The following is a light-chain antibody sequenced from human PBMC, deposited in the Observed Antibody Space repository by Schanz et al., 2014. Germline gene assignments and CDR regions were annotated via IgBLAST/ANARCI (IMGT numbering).Light chain of an antibody. CDR3: GSYSTTNSLGV. CDR1: SSDLGSYNL. V-gene: IGLV2-14*02. J-gene: IGLJ3*02. Sequence: QSALTQPASVSGSPGQSITISCTGTSSDLGSYNLVSWYQQHPGKAPKLMIYEGTKRPSGVSNRFSGSKSGNAASLTISGLQAEDEGDYYCGSYSTTNSLGVFGGGTKLTVL. CDR2: EGT.